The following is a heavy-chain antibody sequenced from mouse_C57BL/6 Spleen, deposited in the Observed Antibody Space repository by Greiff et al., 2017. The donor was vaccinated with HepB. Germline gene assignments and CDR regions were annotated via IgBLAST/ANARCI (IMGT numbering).Heavy chain of an antibody. CDR2: IDPSDSYT. CDR3: ALDSSGYGDYAMDY. V-gene: IGHV1-69*01. J-gene: IGHJ4*01. D-gene: IGHD3-2*02. Sequence: VQLKQPGAELVMPGASVKLSCKASGYTFTSYWMHWVKQRPGQGLEWIGEIDPSDSYTNYNQKFKGKSTLTVDKSSSTAYMQLSSLTSEDSAVYYCALDSSGYGDYAMDYWGQGTSVTVSS. CDR1: GYTFTSYW.